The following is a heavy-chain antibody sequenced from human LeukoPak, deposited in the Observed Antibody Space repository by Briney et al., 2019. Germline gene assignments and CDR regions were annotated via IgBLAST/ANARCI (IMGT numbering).Heavy chain of an antibody. Sequence: SETLSLTCTVSGGSISSYYWSWIRQPPGKGLEWIGYIYYSGSTNYSPSLKSRATISVDTSKNQFSPKLSSVTAADTAVYYCARFMTTDNWFDPWGQGTLVTVSS. CDR2: IYYSGST. CDR3: ARFMTTDNWFDP. D-gene: IGHD3-16*01. V-gene: IGHV4-59*12. J-gene: IGHJ5*02. CDR1: GGSISSYY.